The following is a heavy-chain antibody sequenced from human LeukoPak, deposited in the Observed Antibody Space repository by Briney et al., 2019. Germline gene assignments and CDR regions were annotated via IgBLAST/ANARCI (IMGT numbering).Heavy chain of an antibody. Sequence: GASVKVSCKASGYTFTNYGINWVRQAPGQGLEWMGWISAYNGNANYAQNLLGRVTLTADTSTSTAYMELRSLRSDDTAVYYCARGVQRFGELFAYFQDWGQGSLVTVSS. D-gene: IGHD3-10*01. CDR3: ARGVQRFGELFAYFQD. CDR2: ISAYNGNA. V-gene: IGHV1-18*01. CDR1: GYTFTNYG. J-gene: IGHJ4*02.